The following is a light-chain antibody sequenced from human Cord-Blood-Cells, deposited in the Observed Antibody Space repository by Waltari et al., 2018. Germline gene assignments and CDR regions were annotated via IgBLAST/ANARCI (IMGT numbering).Light chain of an antibody. Sequence: ELVMTQSPAPLSVSPGERATLSCRAGQSVSSNLAWYQQKPGQAPRLLSYGASTRATGSPARFSGSGSGTEFTLTISSLQSEDFAVYYCQQYNNWPLTFGGGTKVEIK. CDR2: GAS. V-gene: IGKV3-15*01. CDR1: QSVSSN. J-gene: IGKJ4*01. CDR3: QQYNNWPLT.